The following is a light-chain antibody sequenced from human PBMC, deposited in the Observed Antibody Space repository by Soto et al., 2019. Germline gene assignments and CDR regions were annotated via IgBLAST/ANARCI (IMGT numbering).Light chain of an antibody. Sequence: QSVLTQPASVSGSPGQSITISCTGTSSDVGGYNYVSWYQQHPGKAPKLIIYGVISRPSGVSTRFSGSKSGNTASLTISGLQAEDEADYYCSSYTSSSTLEYVFGSGTKVTVL. J-gene: IGLJ1*01. CDR1: SSDVGGYNY. CDR3: SSYTSSSTLEYV. CDR2: GVI. V-gene: IGLV2-14*01.